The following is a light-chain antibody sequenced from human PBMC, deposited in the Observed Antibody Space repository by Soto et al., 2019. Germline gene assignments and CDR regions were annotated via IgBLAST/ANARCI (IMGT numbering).Light chain of an antibody. CDR1: QDIKKN. V-gene: IGKV1-33*01. Sequence: ASVGDRVTITCQAIQDIKKNFNWYQHKPGKVPKVLIYDASTLETGVPSRFSGSGSETEFTFTISSLQSEDIATYFCQQFHDLPITFGQGTRLEIK. CDR3: QQFHDLPIT. J-gene: IGKJ5*01. CDR2: DAS.